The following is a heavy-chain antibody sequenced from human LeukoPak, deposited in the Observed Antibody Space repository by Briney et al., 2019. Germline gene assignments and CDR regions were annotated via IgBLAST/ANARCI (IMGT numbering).Heavy chain of an antibody. CDR1: GGSISSYS. CDR2: IYSSGSS. D-gene: IGHD3-16*01. J-gene: IGHJ4*02. Sequence: KPSETLSLTCSVSGGSISSYSWSWIRQPAGKGLDWIGRIYSSGSSKYNSSLKSRVIMSVDTSKNQFSLKLTSVTAADTAVYYCAREGGGFDYWGQGTLVTVSS. V-gene: IGHV4-4*07. CDR3: AREGGGFDY.